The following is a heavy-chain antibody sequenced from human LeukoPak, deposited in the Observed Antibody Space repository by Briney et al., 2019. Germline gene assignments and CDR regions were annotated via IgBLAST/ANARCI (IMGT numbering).Heavy chain of an antibody. D-gene: IGHD6-13*01. J-gene: IGHJ5*02. CDR1: GYSFTSYW. CDR3: ARQPGYSSRSNWFDP. V-gene: IGHV5-51*01. CDR2: IYPGDSDT. Sequence: GESLKISCKGSGYSFTSYWIGWVRQMPGKGLEWMGIIYPGDSDTRYSPSFQGQVTISADKSTSTAYLQWSSLKASDTAMYYCARQPGYSSRSNWFDPWGQGTLVTVSS.